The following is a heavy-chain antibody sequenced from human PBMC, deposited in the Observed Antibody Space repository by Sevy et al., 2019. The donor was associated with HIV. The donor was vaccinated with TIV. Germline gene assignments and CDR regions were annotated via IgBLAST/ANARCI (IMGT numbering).Heavy chain of an antibody. CDR1: GFTFNVYV. Sequence: GGSLRLSCAASGFTFNVYVMNWVRQAPGKGLEWVSYISSSFSIYYADSVKGRFTISRDNAKNSLYLQMNSLRAEDTAVYYCTNYVHYWGQGTLVTVSS. J-gene: IGHJ4*02. CDR3: TNYVHY. CDR2: ISSSFSI. V-gene: IGHV3-48*03.